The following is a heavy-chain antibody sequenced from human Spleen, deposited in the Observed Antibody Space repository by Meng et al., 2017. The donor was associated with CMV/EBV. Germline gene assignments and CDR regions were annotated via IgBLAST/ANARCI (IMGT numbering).Heavy chain of an antibody. Sequence: ASVKVSCKASGYTFTGYYMHWVRQAPGQGLEWMGWINPNSGGTNYAQKFQGRVTMTRDTSISTAYMELSRLGSDDTAVYYCARLYPDTVTTYWFDPWGQGTLVTVSS. CDR2: INPNSGGT. V-gene: IGHV1-2*02. CDR3: ARLYPDTVTTYWFDP. J-gene: IGHJ5*02. CDR1: GYTFTGYY. D-gene: IGHD4-11*01.